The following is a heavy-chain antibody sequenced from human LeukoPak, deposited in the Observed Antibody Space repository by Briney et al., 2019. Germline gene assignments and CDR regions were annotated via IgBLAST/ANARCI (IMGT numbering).Heavy chain of an antibody. J-gene: IGHJ4*02. CDR2: IYYSGST. Sequence: SQTLSLTCTVSGGSISSGSYYWSWIRQPPGKGLEWIGYIYYSGSTNYNPSLKSRVTISVDTSKNQFSLKLSSVTAADTAVYYCARDQYYYDSSGYYYYFDYWGQGTLVTVSS. CDR1: GGSISSGSYY. D-gene: IGHD3-22*01. CDR3: ARDQYYYDSSGYYYYFDY. V-gene: IGHV4-61*01.